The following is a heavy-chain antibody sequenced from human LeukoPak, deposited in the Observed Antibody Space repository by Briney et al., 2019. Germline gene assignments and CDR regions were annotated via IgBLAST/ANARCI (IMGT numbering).Heavy chain of an antibody. CDR1: GFTFSSYA. V-gene: IGHV3-23*01. Sequence: GGSLRLSCAASGFTFSSYAMSWVRQAPGKGLEWVSAISGSGGSTYYADSVKGRFTISRDNFKNTLYLQMNSLRAEDTAVYYCAKDIRRPEYDILTGYCDYWGQGTLVTVSS. CDR2: ISGSGGST. J-gene: IGHJ4*02. CDR3: AKDIRRPEYDILTGYCDY. D-gene: IGHD3-9*01.